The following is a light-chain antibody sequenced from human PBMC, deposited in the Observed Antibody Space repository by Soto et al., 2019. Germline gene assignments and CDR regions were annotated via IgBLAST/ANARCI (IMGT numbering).Light chain of an antibody. CDR3: QQYDNSPIT. J-gene: IGKJ5*01. V-gene: IGKV3-20*01. CDR2: GAS. CDR1: QSISSSF. Sequence: VMTQSPGILSLSPRERASLSCGASQSISSSFLAWYQQKPGQAPRLLIYGASSRATGIPDRFSGTGSETDFTLTISRLEPEDFAVYYCQQYDNSPITFGQGTRLAI.